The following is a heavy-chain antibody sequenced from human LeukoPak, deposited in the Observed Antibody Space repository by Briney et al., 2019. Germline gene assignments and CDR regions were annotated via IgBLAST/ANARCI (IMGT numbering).Heavy chain of an antibody. J-gene: IGHJ4*02. D-gene: IGHD3-22*01. Sequence: SETLSLTCTVSGGSISSYYWSWIRQPPGKGLEWIGYIYYCGSTNYNPSLKSRVTISVDTSKNQFSLKLSSVTAADTAVYYCARVSLLYYDSSGYWRWFDYWGQGTLVTVSS. CDR3: ARVSLLYYDSSGYWRWFDY. CDR2: IYYCGST. V-gene: IGHV4-59*01. CDR1: GGSISSYY.